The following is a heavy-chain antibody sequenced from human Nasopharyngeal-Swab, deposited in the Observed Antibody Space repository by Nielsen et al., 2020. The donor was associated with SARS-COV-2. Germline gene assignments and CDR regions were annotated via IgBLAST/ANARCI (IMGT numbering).Heavy chain of an antibody. CDR1: GFTLSSYG. D-gene: IGHD4-17*01. V-gene: IGHV3-33*01. J-gene: IGHJ3*02. CDR3: ARATNNMNGDDAFDI. Sequence: SLKIYRAASGFTLSSYGMHWVRQAPGKGPEWVSVTRYDGSNKYYADSVKGRLNISRDNSKNTLYLQMHSLRAEDTAVYYCARATNNMNGDDAFDIWGQGTMVTVSS. CDR2: TRYDGSNK.